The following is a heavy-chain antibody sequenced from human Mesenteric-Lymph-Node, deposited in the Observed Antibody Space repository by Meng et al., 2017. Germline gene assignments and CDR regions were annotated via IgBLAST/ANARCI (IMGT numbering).Heavy chain of an antibody. CDR2: IYYSGST. D-gene: IGHD4-23*01. Sequence: SETLSLTCTVSGGSISSSSYYWGRIRQPPGKGLEWIGSIYYSGSTYYNPSLKSRVTISVDTYKNQFSLKLSSVTAADTAVYYCARDDRGDDDYGGNSNYYYGMDVWGQGTTVTVSS. V-gene: IGHV4-39*07. CDR3: ARDDRGDDDYGGNSNYYYGMDV. CDR1: GGSISSSSYY. J-gene: IGHJ6*02.